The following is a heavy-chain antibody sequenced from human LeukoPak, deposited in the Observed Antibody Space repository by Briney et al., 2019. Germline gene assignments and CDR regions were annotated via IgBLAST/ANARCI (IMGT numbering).Heavy chain of an antibody. Sequence: GSPVKVSCKASGGTFSSYTISWVRQPPGQGLEWMGRIIPILGIANYAQKFQGRVTITADKSASTAYMELSSLRSEDTAVYYCARLNYGMDVWGQGTTVTVSS. J-gene: IGHJ6*02. V-gene: IGHV1-69*02. CDR3: ARLNYGMDV. CDR2: IIPILGIA. CDR1: GGTFSSYT.